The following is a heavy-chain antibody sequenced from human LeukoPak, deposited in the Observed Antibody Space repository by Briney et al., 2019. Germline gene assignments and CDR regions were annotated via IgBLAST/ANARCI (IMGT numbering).Heavy chain of an antibody. CDR2: ISSSSSTI. CDR1: GFTFSSYS. J-gene: IGHJ4*02. Sequence: PGGSLRLSCAASGFTFSSYSMNWVRQAPGKGLEWVSYISSSSSTIYYADSEKGRFTISRDNAKNSLYLQMNSLRAEDTAVYYCATDRPTVTSSNFYDYWGQGTLVTVSS. CDR3: ATDRPTVTSSNFYDY. V-gene: IGHV3-48*04. D-gene: IGHD4-17*01.